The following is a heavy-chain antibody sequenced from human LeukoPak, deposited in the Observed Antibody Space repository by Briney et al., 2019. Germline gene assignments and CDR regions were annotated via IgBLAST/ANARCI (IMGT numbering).Heavy chain of an antibody. D-gene: IGHD3-22*01. V-gene: IGHV4-59*01. CDR1: GGSISSYY. CDR3: ARDSYYDSSGYYGYYFDY. J-gene: IGHJ4*02. CDR2: TYYSGST. Sequence: SETLSLTCTVSGGSISSYYWSWIRQPPGKGLEWIGYTYYSGSTNYNPSLKSRVTISVDTSKNQFSLKLSSVTAADTAVYYCARDSYYDSSGYYGYYFDYWGQGTLVTVSS.